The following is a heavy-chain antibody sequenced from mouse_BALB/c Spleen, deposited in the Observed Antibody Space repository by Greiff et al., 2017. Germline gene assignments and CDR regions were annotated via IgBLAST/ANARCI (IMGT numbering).Heavy chain of an antibody. CDR3: AVYYGSFYFDY. Sequence: QVQLQQPGAELVKPGASVKLSCKASGYTFTSYWMHWVKQRPGQGLEWIGEINPSNGRTNYNEKFKSKATLTVDKSSSTAYMQLSSLTSEDSAVYYCAVYYGSFYFDYWGQGTTLTVSS. CDR2: INPSNGRT. J-gene: IGHJ2*01. V-gene: IGHV1S81*02. D-gene: IGHD1-1*01. CDR1: GYTFTSYW.